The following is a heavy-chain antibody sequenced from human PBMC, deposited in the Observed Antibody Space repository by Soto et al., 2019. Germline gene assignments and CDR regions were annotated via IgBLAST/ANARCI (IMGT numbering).Heavy chain of an antibody. CDR3: LVASAAY. CDR1: GFTFSSYV. D-gene: IGHD6-13*01. J-gene: IGHJ4*02. CDR2: ITSNGGST. V-gene: IGHV3-64D*06. Sequence: GSLRLSCSASGFTFSSYVMNWVRQAPGKGLEYVSGITSNGGSTFYADSVKGRFIISRDNSQNTVYLQMSSLTTADTAVYYCLVASAAYWGQGT.